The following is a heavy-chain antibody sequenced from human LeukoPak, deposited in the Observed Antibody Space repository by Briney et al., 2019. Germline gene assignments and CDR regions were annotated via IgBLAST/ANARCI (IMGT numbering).Heavy chain of an antibody. CDR2: IKQDGSEK. J-gene: IGHJ4*02. D-gene: IGHD6-13*01. CDR1: GFTFSSYW. CDR3: ARVPYSSRFDY. Sequence: GGSLRLSCAASGFTFSSYWMSWVRQAPGKGLEWVANIKQDGSEKYYVDSVKGRFTISRDNAKNSLCLQMNSLRAEDTAVYYCARVPYSSRFDYWGQGTLVTVSS. V-gene: IGHV3-7*01.